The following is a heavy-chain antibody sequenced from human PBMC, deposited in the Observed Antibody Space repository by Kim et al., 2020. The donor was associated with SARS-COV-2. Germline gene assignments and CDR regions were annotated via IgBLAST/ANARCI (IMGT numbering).Heavy chain of an antibody. CDR3: ARDWGDFGVVNQPLGYYYGMDV. CDR2: IKQDGSEK. CDR1: GFTFSSYW. J-gene: IGHJ6*02. V-gene: IGHV3-7*01. D-gene: IGHD3-3*01. Sequence: GGSLRLSCAASGFTFSSYWMSWVRQAPGKGLEWVANIKQDGSEKFYLDSVKGRFTISRDNAKNSLYLQMNSLRAEDTAVYYCARDWGDFGVVNQPLGYYYGMDVWGQGTTVTVSS.